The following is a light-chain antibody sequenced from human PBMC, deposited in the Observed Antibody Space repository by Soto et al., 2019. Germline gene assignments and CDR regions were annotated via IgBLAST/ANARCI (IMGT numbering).Light chain of an antibody. CDR3: SSYTSSNTVI. Sequence: QSVLTQPASVSGSPGQSITISCTGTSSDVGGSNYVSWYQQHPGKAPKLLIYEVTNRPSGVSNRFSGSKSGNTASLTISGLQAEDEVDYFCSSYTSSNTVIFGGGTKLTVL. CDR2: EVT. CDR1: SSDVGGSNY. V-gene: IGLV2-14*01. J-gene: IGLJ2*01.